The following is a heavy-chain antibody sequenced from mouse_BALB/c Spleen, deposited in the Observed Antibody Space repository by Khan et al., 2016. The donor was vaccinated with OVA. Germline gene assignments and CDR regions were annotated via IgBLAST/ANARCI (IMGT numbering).Heavy chain of an antibody. D-gene: IGHD4-1*02. CDR1: GYAFSSYW. CDR3: ARQLGGDYFDD. J-gene: IGHJ2*01. Sequence: QVQLKESGAELVRPGSSVKISCKASGYAFSSYWMNWVKQRPGQGLEWIGQIYPGDGDTNYNGKFKGKATLTADNSSSTAYMQLSSLTSEDSAVYFCARQLGGDYFDDWGQGTTLTVSS. CDR2: IYPGDGDT. V-gene: IGHV1-80*01.